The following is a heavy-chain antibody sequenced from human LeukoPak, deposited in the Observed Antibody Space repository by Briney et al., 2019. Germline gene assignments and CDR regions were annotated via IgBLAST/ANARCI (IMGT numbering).Heavy chain of an antibody. Sequence: GSSVKVSCKASGGTFSSYAISWVRQAPGQGLEWMGGIIPISGTANYAQKFQGRVTITADESTSTAYMELSSLRSEDTAVYYCARAYYDILTGPQDYYYYGMDVWGKGTTVTVSS. J-gene: IGHJ6*04. CDR2: IIPISGTA. V-gene: IGHV1-69*01. CDR3: ARAYYDILTGPQDYYYYGMDV. CDR1: GGTFSSYA. D-gene: IGHD3-9*01.